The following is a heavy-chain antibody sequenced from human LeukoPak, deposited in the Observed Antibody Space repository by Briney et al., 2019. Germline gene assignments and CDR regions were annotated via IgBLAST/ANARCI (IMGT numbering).Heavy chain of an antibody. CDR3: AWTYSSSWLDY. V-gene: IGHV4-38-2*01. CDR2: IYHSGST. CDR1: GYSISSGYY. D-gene: IGHD6-13*01. J-gene: IGHJ4*02. Sequence: SETLSLTCAVSGYSISSGYYWGWIRQPPGKGLEWIGSIYHSGSTYYNPSLKSRVTISVDTSKNQFSLKLSSVTAADTAVYYCAWTYSSSWLDYWGQGTLVTVSS.